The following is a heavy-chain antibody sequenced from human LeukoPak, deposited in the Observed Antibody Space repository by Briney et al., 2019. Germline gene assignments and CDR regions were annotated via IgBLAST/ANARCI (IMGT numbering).Heavy chain of an antibody. V-gene: IGHV3-23*01. CDR1: GFSFSSYA. Sequence: GGSLRLSCAASGFSFSSYAMSWVRQAPGKGLEWVSTISGSGGNTYYADSVKGRFTISRDNSKNTVYLQLNSLRVEDTAVYYCAKSRGYSAYDFPDYWGQGTLVTVSS. J-gene: IGHJ4*02. CDR2: ISGSGGNT. CDR3: AKSRGYSAYDFPDY. D-gene: IGHD5-12*01.